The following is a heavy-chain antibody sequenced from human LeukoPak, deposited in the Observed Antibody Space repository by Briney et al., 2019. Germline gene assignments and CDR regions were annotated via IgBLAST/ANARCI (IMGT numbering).Heavy chain of an antibody. V-gene: IGHV3-74*01. D-gene: IGHD5/OR15-5a*01. CDR3: AASVERASVTDY. CDR1: GFSIGGYW. CDR2: INSDGRRT. J-gene: IGHJ4*02. Sequence: TGGSLRLSCAGSGFSIGGYWMHWVRQDPGKGRQGVSRINSDGRRTTYTDAVRGRFPVSRHIAKNTLYLDMQRQRAEDAAVYLCAASVERASVTDYSGQGTLATVPS.